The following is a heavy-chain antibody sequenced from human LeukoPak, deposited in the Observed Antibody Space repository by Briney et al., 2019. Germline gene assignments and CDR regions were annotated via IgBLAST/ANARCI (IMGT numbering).Heavy chain of an antibody. Sequence: GGSLRLSCAASGFTFSSYGMHWVRQAPGKGLEWVAVISYDGSNKYYADSVKGRFTISRDNSKNTLYLQMNSLRAEDTAVYYCAKGWIQLWAFDYWGQGTLVTVSS. CDR2: ISYDGSNK. D-gene: IGHD5-18*01. V-gene: IGHV3-30*18. CDR1: GFTFSSYG. J-gene: IGHJ4*02. CDR3: AKGWIQLWAFDY.